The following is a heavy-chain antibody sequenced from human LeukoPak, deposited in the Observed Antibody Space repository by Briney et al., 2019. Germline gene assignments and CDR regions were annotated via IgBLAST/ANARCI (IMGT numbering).Heavy chain of an antibody. V-gene: IGHV1-2*02. J-gene: IGHJ4*02. D-gene: IGHD1-7*01. Sequence: ASVKVSCKASGHTFTGSYMHWVRQAPGQGLEWMGWINPNSGGTNYAQKFQGRVTMTRDTSISTAYMELSRLRSDDTAVYYCASLGATGTTSLDYWGQGTLVTVSS. CDR3: ASLGATGTTSLDY. CDR2: INPNSGGT. CDR1: GHTFTGSY.